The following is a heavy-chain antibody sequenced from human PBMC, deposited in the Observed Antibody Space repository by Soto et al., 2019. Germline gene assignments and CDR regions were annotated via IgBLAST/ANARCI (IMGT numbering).Heavy chain of an antibody. CDR1: GFTFSSYG. CDR2: IAHDASIN. V-gene: IGHV3-30*03. CDR3: ATDLAYSSSWIEH. D-gene: IGHD6-13*01. Sequence: PGGSLRLSCAASGFTFSSYGMHWVRQAPGKGLEWVAVIAHDASINYYADSVKGRFTISRGNSQNTLYLQMNSLRGEDTAVYYCATDLAYSSSWIEHWGQGTLVTVSS. J-gene: IGHJ1*01.